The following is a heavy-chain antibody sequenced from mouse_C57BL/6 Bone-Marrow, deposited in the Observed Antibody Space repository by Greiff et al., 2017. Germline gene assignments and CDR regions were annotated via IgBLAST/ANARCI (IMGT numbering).Heavy chain of an antibody. Sequence: EVQLQQSGAELVRPGASVKLSCTASGFNIKDDYMHWVKQRPEQGLEWIAWIDPENGDTEYASKFQGKATITADTSSNTAYLQRSSLTSEDTAVYDGTTVYYGSSYYYAMDYWGQGTSVTVSS. D-gene: IGHD1-1*01. CDR2: IDPENGDT. V-gene: IGHV14-4*01. CDR3: TTVYYGSSYYYAMDY. J-gene: IGHJ4*01. CDR1: GFNIKDDY.